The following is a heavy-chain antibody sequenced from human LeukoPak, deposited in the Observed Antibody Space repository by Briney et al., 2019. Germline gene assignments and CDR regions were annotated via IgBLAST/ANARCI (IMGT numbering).Heavy chain of an antibody. CDR2: ISSSSSFI. V-gene: IGHV3-21*01. D-gene: IGHD3-9*01. Sequence: GGSLRLSCAASGFTFSSYSMNWVRQAPGKGLEWVSSISSSSSFIYYADSVKGRFTISRDNAKNSLYLQMNSLRAEDTAVYYCARRYFDWSNSNWFDPWGQGTLVTVSS. J-gene: IGHJ5*02. CDR1: GFTFSSYS. CDR3: ARRYFDWSNSNWFDP.